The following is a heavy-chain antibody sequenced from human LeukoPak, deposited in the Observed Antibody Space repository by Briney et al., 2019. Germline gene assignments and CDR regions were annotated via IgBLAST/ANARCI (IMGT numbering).Heavy chain of an antibody. V-gene: IGHV3-64*01. CDR2: IISNGGNT. Sequence: PGGSLRLSCAASGFTFSSYAMHWVRQAPGKGLEYVSGIISNGGNTYYANSAKGRFTISRDNSKSTLFLQMGSLRAEDMAVYYCARAAGQWLLLSPLDYWGQGTLVTVSS. D-gene: IGHD3-22*01. CDR1: GFTFSSYA. CDR3: ARAAGQWLLLSPLDY. J-gene: IGHJ4*02.